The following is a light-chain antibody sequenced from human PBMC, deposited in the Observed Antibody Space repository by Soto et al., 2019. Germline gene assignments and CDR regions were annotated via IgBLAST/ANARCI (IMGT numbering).Light chain of an antibody. Sequence: DIVMTQSPLCLPVTPGEPASISCRSSQSLLQSNGYNYLDWYVQKPGQSPQLLIYLGSNRASGVPDRFSGSGSGTDFTLKISRVEAEDVGVYYWMQAVQTPWAFGQGTKVEIK. CDR3: MQAVQTPWA. CDR2: LGS. V-gene: IGKV2-28*01. CDR1: QSLLQSNGYNY. J-gene: IGKJ1*01.